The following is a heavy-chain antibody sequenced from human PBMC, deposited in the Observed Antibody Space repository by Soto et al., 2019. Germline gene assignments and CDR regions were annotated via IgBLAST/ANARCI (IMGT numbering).Heavy chain of an antibody. J-gene: IGHJ4*02. V-gene: IGHV4-31*03. Sequence: QVQLQESGPGLVKPSQTLSLTCTVSGGSISSGGYYWSWIRQHPGKGLEWIGYIYYSGSTYYNPSLKSRVTISVDTSKNQFSLKLSSVTAADTAVYYCARGEGLIGDFWSGPDYWGQGTLVTVSS. CDR2: IYYSGST. CDR3: ARGEGLIGDFWSGPDY. D-gene: IGHD3-3*01. CDR1: GGSISSGGYY.